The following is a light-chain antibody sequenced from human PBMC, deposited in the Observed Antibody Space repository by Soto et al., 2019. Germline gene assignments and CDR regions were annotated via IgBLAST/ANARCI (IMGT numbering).Light chain of an antibody. Sequence: DIQMTQSPSTLSASVGDIVTITCRASQSISSWLAWYQQKPGKAPKLLIYKASSLESGVPSRFSGSGSGTEFTLTISSLQPDDFATYYCQQYNSYSWTFGQGIKVESK. J-gene: IGKJ1*01. CDR1: QSISSW. CDR3: QQYNSYSWT. CDR2: KAS. V-gene: IGKV1-5*03.